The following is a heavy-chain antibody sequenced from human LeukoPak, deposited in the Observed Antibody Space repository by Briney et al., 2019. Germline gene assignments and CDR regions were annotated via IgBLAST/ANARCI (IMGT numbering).Heavy chain of an antibody. J-gene: IGHJ4*02. D-gene: IGHD1-26*01. CDR2: IYSGGST. CDR1: GFTVSSNY. Sequence: GGSLRLSCAASGFTVSSNYMSWVRQAPGKGLEWVSVIYSGGSTYYADSVKGRFTISRDNSKNTLYLQMNSLRAEDTAVYYCARVQGSYYAPYFDYWGQRTLVTVSS. CDR3: ARVQGSYYAPYFDY. V-gene: IGHV3-53*01.